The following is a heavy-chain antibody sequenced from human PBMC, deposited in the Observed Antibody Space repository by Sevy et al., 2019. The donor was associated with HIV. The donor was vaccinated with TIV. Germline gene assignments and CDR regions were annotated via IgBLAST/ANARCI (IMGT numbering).Heavy chain of an antibody. Sequence: GGSLRLSCAASGFTFSRYSMSWVRQPPGKGLEWVSTLSYGCGEINYADSVKGRFTISRDNSKSSVYLQMNNLRPEDTAVYYCAREGCTKPHDYWGQGTLVTVSS. V-gene: IGHV3-23*01. CDR3: AREGCTKPHDY. D-gene: IGHD2-8*01. CDR2: LSYGCGEI. CDR1: GFTFSRYS. J-gene: IGHJ4*02.